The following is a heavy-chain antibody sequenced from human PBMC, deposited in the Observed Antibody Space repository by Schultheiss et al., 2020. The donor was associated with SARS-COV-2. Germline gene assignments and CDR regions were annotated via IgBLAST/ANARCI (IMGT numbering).Heavy chain of an antibody. D-gene: IGHD3-10*01. J-gene: IGHJ4*02. CDR3: VRLPSRGITTGGTVDY. CDR1: GGSFSGYY. CDR2: IYYTGST. V-gene: IGHV4-34*01. Sequence: SETLSLTCAVYGGSFSGYYWGWIRQPPEKGLEWIGSIYYTGSTYYNPSLKSRVTISVDTSKNQFSLRLISMTAADTAVYYCVRLPSRGITTGGTVDYWGQGTLVTVSS.